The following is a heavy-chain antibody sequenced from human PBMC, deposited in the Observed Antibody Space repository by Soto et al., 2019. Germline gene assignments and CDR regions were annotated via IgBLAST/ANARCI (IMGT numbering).Heavy chain of an antibody. V-gene: IGHV1-69*01. CDR2: IIPIFGTA. Sequence: QVQLVQSGAEAKKPGSSVKVSCKASGGTFSSYAISWVRQAPGQGLEWMGGIIPIFGTANYAQKFQGRVTITADDSTSTDYMELRSLRSEDTAVYYCASGGRSDKLTYDYYSYGMDFWGQGTTVTVSS. D-gene: IGHD3-16*01. CDR3: ASGGRSDKLTYDYYSYGMDF. J-gene: IGHJ6*02. CDR1: GGTFSSYA.